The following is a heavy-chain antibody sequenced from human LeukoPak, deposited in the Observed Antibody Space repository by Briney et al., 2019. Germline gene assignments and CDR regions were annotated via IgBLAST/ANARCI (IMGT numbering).Heavy chain of an antibody. CDR3: ARVRGDVATIWLDY. D-gene: IGHD5-12*01. V-gene: IGHV4-59*01. CDR2: IYYSGST. Sequence: SETLSLTCTVSGGSISSYYWSWIRQPPGKGLEWIGYIYYSGSTNYNPSLKSRVTISVDTSKNQFSLKLSSVTAADTAVYYCARVRGDVATIWLDYWGQGTLVTVSS. J-gene: IGHJ4*02. CDR1: GGSISSYY.